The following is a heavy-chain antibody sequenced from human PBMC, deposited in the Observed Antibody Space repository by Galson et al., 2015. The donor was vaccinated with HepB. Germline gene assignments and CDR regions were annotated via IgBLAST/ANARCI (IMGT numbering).Heavy chain of an antibody. Sequence: SLRLSCAASGFTFDDYAMHWVRHAPGKGLEWVSGISWNSGSIGYADSVKGRFTISRDNAKNSLYLQMNSLRAEDTALYYCAKGLRRGPKTGDAFDIWGQGTMVTVSS. V-gene: IGHV3-9*01. J-gene: IGHJ3*02. CDR3: AKGLRRGPKTGDAFDI. CDR1: GFTFDDYA. D-gene: IGHD5-12*01. CDR2: ISWNSGSI.